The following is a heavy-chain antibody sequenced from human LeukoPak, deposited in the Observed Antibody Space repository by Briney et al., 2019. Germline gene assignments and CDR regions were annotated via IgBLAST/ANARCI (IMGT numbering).Heavy chain of an antibody. D-gene: IGHD2-2*01. CDR2: IKTDGSTT. J-gene: IGHJ4*02. CDR1: GFTFSSSW. CDR3: ARGNQQLPRSTPDY. V-gene: IGHV3-74*01. Sequence: GGSLRLSCAVSGFTFSSSWMHWVRQAPGKGLVWVSHIKTDGSTTAYADSVKGRFTISRDNAKNTLYPQMNSLRAEDTGVYYCARGNQQLPRSTPDYWGQGTLVTVSS.